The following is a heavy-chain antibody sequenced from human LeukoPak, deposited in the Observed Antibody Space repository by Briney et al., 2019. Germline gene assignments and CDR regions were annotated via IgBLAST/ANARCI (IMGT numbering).Heavy chain of an antibody. CDR2: IYPGDSDT. CDR1: GYSFTSYW. D-gene: IGHD3-22*01. CDR3: ARLARVVVTNFDY. V-gene: IGHV5-51*01. Sequence: PGESLKISCQGSGYSFTSYWIGWVRQLPGKGLEWMGIIYPGDSDTRYSPSFQGQVTISADKSISTAYLQWSSLKASDTAMYYCARLARVVVTNFDYWGQGTLVTVSS. J-gene: IGHJ4*02.